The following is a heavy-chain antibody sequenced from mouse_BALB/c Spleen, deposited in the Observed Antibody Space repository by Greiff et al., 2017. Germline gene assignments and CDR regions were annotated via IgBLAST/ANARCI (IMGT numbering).Heavy chain of an antibody. V-gene: IGHV1-87*01. J-gene: IGHJ3*01. Sequence: VQLQQSGAELARPGASVKLSCKASGYTFTSYWMQWVKQRPEQGLEWIGAIYPGDGDTRYTQKFKGKATLTADKSSSTAYMQLSSLASEDSAVYYCARNGYGNDEAWFAYWGQGTLVTVSA. CDR1: GYTFTSYW. CDR2: IYPGDGDT. CDR3: ARNGYGNDEAWFAY. D-gene: IGHD2-10*02.